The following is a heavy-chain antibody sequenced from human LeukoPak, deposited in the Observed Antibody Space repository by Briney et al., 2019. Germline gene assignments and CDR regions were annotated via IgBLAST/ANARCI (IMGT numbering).Heavy chain of an antibody. J-gene: IGHJ4*02. D-gene: IGHD6-19*01. Sequence: ASVKVSCKASGGTFSSYAISWVRQAPGQGLEWMGGIIPIFGTANYAQKFQGRVTITADESTSTAYMELSSLRSEDTAVYYCAVGYSRGWYFDWGQGTLATVSS. CDR3: AVGYSRGWYFD. CDR2: IIPIFGTA. CDR1: GGTFSSYA. V-gene: IGHV1-69*13.